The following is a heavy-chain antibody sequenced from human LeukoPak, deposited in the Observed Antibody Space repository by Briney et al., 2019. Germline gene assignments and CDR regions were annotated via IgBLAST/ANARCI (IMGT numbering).Heavy chain of an antibody. CDR1: GGTFSSYT. D-gene: IGHD6-6*01. CDR2: IIPIFGTA. V-gene: IGHV1-69*13. CDR3: ATDLDIYSSSSF. Sequence: GASVKVSCKASGGTFSSYTISWVRQAPGQGLEWMGGIIPIFGTANYAQKFQGRVTITADESTSTAYMELSSLRSEDTAVYYCATDLDIYSSSSFWGQGTLVTVSS. J-gene: IGHJ4*02.